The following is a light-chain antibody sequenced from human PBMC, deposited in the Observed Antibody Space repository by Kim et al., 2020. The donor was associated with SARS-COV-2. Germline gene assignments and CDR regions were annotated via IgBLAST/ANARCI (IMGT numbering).Light chain of an antibody. CDR1: RLGDKY. Sequence: VSPGQTASITCSGDRLGDKYACWYQQKPGQSPVLVIYQDNKRPSGIPERFSGSNSGNTATLTISGTQAMDEADYYCQAWDSSTAVFGGGTQLTVL. J-gene: IGLJ2*01. V-gene: IGLV3-1*01. CDR2: QDN. CDR3: QAWDSSTAV.